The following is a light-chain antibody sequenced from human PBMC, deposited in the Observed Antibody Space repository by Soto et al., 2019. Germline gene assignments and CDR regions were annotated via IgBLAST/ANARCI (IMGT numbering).Light chain of an antibody. J-gene: IGLJ2*01. V-gene: IGLV2-8*01. CDR3: SSYAGSSIPVA. CDR1: SSDVGGYNL. Sequence: QSALTQPPSASGSPGQSVTISCTGASSDVGGYNLVSWYQHHPGKAPRLMIYDVTQRPSGVPDRFSGSKSGNTASLTVSGLQIDDEAYYYCSSYAGSSIPVAFGGGTKLTVL. CDR2: DVT.